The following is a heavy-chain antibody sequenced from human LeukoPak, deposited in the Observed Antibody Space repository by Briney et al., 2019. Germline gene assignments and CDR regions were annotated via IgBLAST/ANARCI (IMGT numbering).Heavy chain of an antibody. J-gene: IGHJ5*02. CDR1: GFTFDDYA. CDR2: ISWNSGSI. D-gene: IGHD2-15*01. Sequence: GGSLSLSCAASGFTFDDYAMHWVRQAPGKGLEWVSGISWNSGSIGYADSVKGRFTISRDNAKNSLYLQMNSLRAEDTALYYCAKDSCISGRCYSASWPQGTLVTVSS. V-gene: IGHV3-9*01. CDR3: AKDSCISGRCYSAS.